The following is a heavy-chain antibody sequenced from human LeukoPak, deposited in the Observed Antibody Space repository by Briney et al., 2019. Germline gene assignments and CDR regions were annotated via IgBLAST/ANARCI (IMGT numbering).Heavy chain of an antibody. CDR2: IIGSGGST. J-gene: IGHJ4*02. V-gene: IGHV3-23*01. D-gene: IGHD3-3*01. CDR1: GFTFSSYA. Sequence: GGSLRLSCAASGFTFSSYAMSWVRQAPGKGLEWVSAIIGSGGSTYYADSVKGRFTISRDNSKNTLYLQMNSLRAEDTAVYYCAKEWDYDFWSGYYTGALEGYWGQGTLVTVSS. CDR3: AKEWDYDFWSGYYTGALEGY.